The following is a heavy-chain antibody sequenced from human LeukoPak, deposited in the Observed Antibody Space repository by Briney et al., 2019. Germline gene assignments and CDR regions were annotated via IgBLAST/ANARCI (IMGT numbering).Heavy chain of an antibody. J-gene: IGHJ4*02. CDR2: IKQDGSEK. CDR3: ARDGGCTGGSCYRRFDY. CDR1: GFTFSNYW. Sequence: GGSLRLSCAVSGFTFSNYWMSWVRQAPGKGLEWVANIKQDGSEKSYVDSVKGRFTISRDNAWNSLYLQMNSLRAEDTSVYYCARDGGCTGGSCYRRFDYWGQGTLVTVSS. D-gene: IGHD2-15*01. V-gene: IGHV3-7*01.